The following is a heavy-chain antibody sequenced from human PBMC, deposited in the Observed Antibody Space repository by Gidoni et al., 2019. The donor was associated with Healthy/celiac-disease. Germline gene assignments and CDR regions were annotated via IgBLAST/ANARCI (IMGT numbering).Heavy chain of an antibody. V-gene: IGHV1-3*01. CDR1: GYTFTSYA. CDR3: ARVGCSGGTRGGYGMDV. Sequence: QVQLVQSGAEVKKPGASVKVSCKASGYTFTSYAMHWVRQAPGQRLEWMGWINAGNGNTKYSQKFQGRVTITRDTSASTAYMELSSLRSEDTAVYYCARVGCSGGTRGGYGMDVWGQGTTVTVSS. J-gene: IGHJ6*02. D-gene: IGHD2-15*01. CDR2: INAGNGNT.